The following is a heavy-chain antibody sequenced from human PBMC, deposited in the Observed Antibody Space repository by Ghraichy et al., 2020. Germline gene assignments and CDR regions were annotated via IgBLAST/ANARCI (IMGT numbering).Heavy chain of an antibody. D-gene: IGHD2-21*02. CDR1: GFTVSSNY. Sequence: GGSLRLSCAASGFTVSSNYMSWVRQAPGKGLEWVSVIYSGGSTYYADSVKGRFTISRDNSKNTLYLQMNSLRAEDTAVYYCARGWTYCGGDCYSGWGQGTLVIVSS. CDR3: ARGWTYCGGDCYSG. V-gene: IGHV3-53*01. CDR2: IYSGGST. J-gene: IGHJ4*02.